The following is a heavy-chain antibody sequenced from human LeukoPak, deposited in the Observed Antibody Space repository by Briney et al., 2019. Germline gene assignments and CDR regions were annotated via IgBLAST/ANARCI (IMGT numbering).Heavy chain of an antibody. CDR2: ISGSGGST. CDR3: ASDYFLDY. J-gene: IGHJ4*02. CDR1: GFTFSSYA. V-gene: IGHV3-23*01. Sequence: PGGSLRLSCAASGFTFSSYAMSWVRQAPGKGPEWVSAISGSGGSTHYADSAKGRFTISRDNSMNTLYLQMNSLRADDTAVYYCASDYFLDYWGQGTLVTVSS. D-gene: IGHD6-25*01.